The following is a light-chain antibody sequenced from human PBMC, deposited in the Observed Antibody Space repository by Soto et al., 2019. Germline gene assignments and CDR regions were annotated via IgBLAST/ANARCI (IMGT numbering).Light chain of an antibody. CDR3: QQYDNSPIT. V-gene: IGKV3-20*01. CDR1: QSISSSF. CDR2: GAS. J-gene: IGKJ5*01. Sequence: EIVLTHSPGILSLSPWERASLSCGASQSISSSFLAWYQQKPGQAPRLLIYGASSRATGIPDRFSGTGSETDFTLTISRLEPEDFAVYYCQQYDNSPITFGQGTRLEIK.